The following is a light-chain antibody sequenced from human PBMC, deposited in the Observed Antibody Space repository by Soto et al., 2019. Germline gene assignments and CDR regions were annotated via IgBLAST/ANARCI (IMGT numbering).Light chain of an antibody. Sequence: IVLTQSPGTLSLSAGERATLSCRASQSVGSNYLAWYQQKPGQAPRILIFGASGRATGIPDRFSCSGSGTDFTLTISRLEPEDFAVYYCQQYGSSSWTFGQVTKVE. V-gene: IGKV3-20*01. CDR1: QSVGSNY. CDR3: QQYGSSSWT. CDR2: GAS. J-gene: IGKJ1*01.